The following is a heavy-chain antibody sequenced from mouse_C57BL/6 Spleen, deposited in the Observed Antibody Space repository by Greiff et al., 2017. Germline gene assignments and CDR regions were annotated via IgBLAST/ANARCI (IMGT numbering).Heavy chain of an antibody. J-gene: IGHJ2*01. Sequence: EVQLVESGGGLVQPGGSLSLSCAASGFTFTDYYMSWVRQPPGKALEWLGFIRNKANGYTTEYSASVKGRFTISRDNSQSILYLQMNALRAEDSATYYCARFVYDYDAFDYWGQGTTLTVSS. V-gene: IGHV7-3*01. D-gene: IGHD2-4*01. CDR1: GFTFTDYY. CDR3: ARFVYDYDAFDY. CDR2: IRNKANGYTT.